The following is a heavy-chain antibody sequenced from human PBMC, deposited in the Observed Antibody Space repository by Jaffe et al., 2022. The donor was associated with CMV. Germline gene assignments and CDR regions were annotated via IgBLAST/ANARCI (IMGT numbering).Heavy chain of an antibody. CDR2: ISASGNSV. Sequence: QVHLVESGGGLVKPGGSLRLSCAVSGFTSSDYYMTWVRQAPGKGLEWTSHISASGNSVSYVDSVRGRFTISRDNAKNSVYLQMNSLRVEDTAIYYCARSIGFYSGRFDHWGQGVLVTVSS. CDR1: GFTSSDYY. D-gene: IGHD3-22*01. V-gene: IGHV3-11*01. CDR3: ARSIGFYSGRFDH. J-gene: IGHJ4*02.